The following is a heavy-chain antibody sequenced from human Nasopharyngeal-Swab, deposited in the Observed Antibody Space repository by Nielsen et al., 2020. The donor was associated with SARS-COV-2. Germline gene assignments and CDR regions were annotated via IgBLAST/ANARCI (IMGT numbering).Heavy chain of an antibody. CDR1: GYSFNSYW. D-gene: IGHD6-13*01. CDR3: ASGLIAAAGIFDY. V-gene: IGHV5-51*01. J-gene: IGHJ4*02. Sequence: GGSLRLSCKGSGYSFNSYWIGWVRQVPGKGLEWMGNIYPGYSYTRYSPSFQGQVTIYADKSISTAYLQWSSLKASDTVMYYRASGLIAAAGIFDYWGQGTLVTVSS. CDR2: IYPGYSYT.